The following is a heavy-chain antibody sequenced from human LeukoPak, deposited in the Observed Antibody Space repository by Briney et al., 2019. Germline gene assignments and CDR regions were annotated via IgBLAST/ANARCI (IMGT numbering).Heavy chain of an antibody. Sequence: GGSLRLFCAASGFTFSNYAMTWVRQAPGKGLEWVSAIDVSDVSTHYADSVKGRFIISRDNSKNTLDLQMNSLRVEDTAVYYCAREGVVPAAILDYWGQGTLVTVSS. J-gene: IGHJ4*02. D-gene: IGHD2-2*02. CDR3: AREGVVPAAILDY. CDR2: IDVSDVST. CDR1: GFTFSNYA. V-gene: IGHV3-23*01.